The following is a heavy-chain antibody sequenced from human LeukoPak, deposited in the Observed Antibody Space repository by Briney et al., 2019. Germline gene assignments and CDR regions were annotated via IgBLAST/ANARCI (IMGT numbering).Heavy chain of an antibody. CDR3: ARPLRLIAVAGTFXY. V-gene: IGHV3-30-3*01. Sequence: GGSLRLSCAASGFTFSSYAMHWVRQAPGKGLEWVAVISYDGSNKYYADSVKGRFTISRDNSKNTLYLQMNSLRAEDTAVYYCARPLRLIAVAGTFXYWGQGTLVXXXS. J-gene: IGHJ4*02. CDR2: ISYDGSNK. CDR1: GFTFSSYA. D-gene: IGHD6-19*01.